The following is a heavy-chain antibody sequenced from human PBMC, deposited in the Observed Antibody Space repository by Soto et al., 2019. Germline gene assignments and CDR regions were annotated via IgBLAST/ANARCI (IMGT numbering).Heavy chain of an antibody. Sequence: EVQLLESGGGLVQPGGSLRLSCAASGFTFSSYGINWVRQAPGKGLEWVSGISGSGDSKHYADSVKGRFTISRDNSKNTLYLKMNSLRAEDTAVYYCAKQAPYSNSWYEIDHWGQGTLVTVSS. CDR3: AKQAPYSNSWYEIDH. V-gene: IGHV3-23*01. J-gene: IGHJ4*02. D-gene: IGHD6-13*01. CDR2: ISGSGDSK. CDR1: GFTFSSYG.